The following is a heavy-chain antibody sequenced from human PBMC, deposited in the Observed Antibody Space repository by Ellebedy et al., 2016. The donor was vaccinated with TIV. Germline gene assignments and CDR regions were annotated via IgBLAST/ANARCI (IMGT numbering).Heavy chain of an antibody. CDR3: ARRAGDY. CDR2: IYYSGST. CDR1: GGSISSYY. V-gene: IGHV4-59*01. Sequence: MPSETLSLTCNVSGGSISSYYWSLIRQPPGKGLKWIGYIYYSGSTNYNPSLKSRVTISVDTSKNQFSLKLSSVTAADTALYYCARRAGDYWGQGTLVTVSS. J-gene: IGHJ4*02.